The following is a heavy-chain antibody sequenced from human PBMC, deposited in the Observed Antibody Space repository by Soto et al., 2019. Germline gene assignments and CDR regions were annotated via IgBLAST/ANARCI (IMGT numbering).Heavy chain of an antibody. CDR3: ARASRWFGDLPGDAFDI. Sequence: EVQLVESGGGLVQPGWSLRLSCAASGFTFSSYWMSWVRQAPGKGLEWVANIKQDGSEKYYVDSVKGRFTISRDNAKNSLYLQRNSLRAEDTAVYYCARASRWFGDLPGDAFDIWGQGTMVTVSS. V-gene: IGHV3-7*01. CDR1: GFTFSSYW. J-gene: IGHJ3*02. CDR2: IKQDGSEK. D-gene: IGHD3-10*01.